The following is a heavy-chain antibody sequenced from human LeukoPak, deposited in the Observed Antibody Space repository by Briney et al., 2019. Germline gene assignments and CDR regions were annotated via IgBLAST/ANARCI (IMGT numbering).Heavy chain of an antibody. CDR2: VIPILGRT. CDR1: GGTFSSYA. V-gene: IGHV1-69*10. D-gene: IGHD5-18*01. CDR3: AIYTAASGTRAFHT. Sequence: SVKVSCKASGGTFSSYAISWVRQAPGQGLEWMGGVIPILGRTNYAQKFQDRVTITADESTNTVYAELSSLRSEDTALYYCAIYTAASGTRAFHTWGQGTLLTVSS. J-gene: IGHJ3*02.